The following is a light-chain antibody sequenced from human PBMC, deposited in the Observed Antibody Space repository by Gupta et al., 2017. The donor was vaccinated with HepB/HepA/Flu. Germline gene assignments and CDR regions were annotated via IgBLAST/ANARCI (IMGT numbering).Light chain of an antibody. V-gene: IGLV2-14*03. CDR3: SSYTSSSTVV. Sequence: QSALTQPASLSGSPGPSITISCTGTSSDVGGYNYVSWYQQHPGKAPKLMIYDVSNRPSGVSNRFSGSKSGNTASLTISGLQAEDEADYYCSSYTSSSTVVFGGGTKLTVL. CDR2: DVS. J-gene: IGLJ2*01. CDR1: SSDVGGYNY.